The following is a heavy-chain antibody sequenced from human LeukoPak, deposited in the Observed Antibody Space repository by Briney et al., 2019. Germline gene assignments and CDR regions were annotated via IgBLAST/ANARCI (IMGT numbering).Heavy chain of an antibody. J-gene: IGHJ6*03. CDR2: IKQDGSEE. Sequence: GRSLRLSCAASGFTFSSYGMHWVRQAPGKGLEWVANIKQDGSEEYYVDSVKGRFTISRDNAKNSLSLQMNSLRAEDTAVYYCARGRIAVAGTYIPSNWGPQLYYMDVWGKGTTVTVSS. V-gene: IGHV3-7*01. CDR1: GFTFSSYG. D-gene: IGHD6-19*01. CDR3: ARGRIAVAGTYIPSNWGPQLYYMDV.